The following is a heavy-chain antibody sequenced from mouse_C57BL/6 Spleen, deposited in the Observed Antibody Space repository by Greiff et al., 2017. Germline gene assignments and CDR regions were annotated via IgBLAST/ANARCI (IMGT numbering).Heavy chain of an antibody. CDR2: INPSTGGT. Sequence: VQLQQSGPELVKPGASVKISCKSSGYSFTGYYMNWVKQSPETSLELIGEINPSTGGTTYNQKFKAKATLTVDKSSSTAYMQLKSLTSEDSAVDYCARSEIYSGVMDYWGQGTTLTVSS. V-gene: IGHV1-42*01. J-gene: IGHJ2*01. CDR3: ARSEIYSGVMDY. CDR1: GYSFTGYY. D-gene: IGHD1-3*01.